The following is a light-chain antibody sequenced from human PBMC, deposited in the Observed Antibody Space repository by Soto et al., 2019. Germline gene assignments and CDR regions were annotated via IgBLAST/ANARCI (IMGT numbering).Light chain of an antibody. CDR3: QHYFSWPYT. CDR1: QSVTSN. J-gene: IGKJ2*01. Sequence: EIVMTQSPATLSVSPGERATLSCRASQSVTSNLAWYQQKPGQAPRLLIYGASTRATGIPARFSGSGSGTEFTLTISNLQSEDFAVYYCQHYFSWPYTFGQGTKLEIK. CDR2: GAS. V-gene: IGKV3-15*01.